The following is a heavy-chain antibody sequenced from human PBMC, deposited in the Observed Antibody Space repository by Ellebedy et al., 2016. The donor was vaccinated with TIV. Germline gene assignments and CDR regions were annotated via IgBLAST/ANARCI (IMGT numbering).Heavy chain of an antibody. D-gene: IGHD4-23*01. J-gene: IGHJ4*02. CDR3: ASGRAVTNVALDY. Sequence: GESLKISCAASEFAVNSNYMSWVRQAPGKGLEWVSIIYSAGNTYYADSVKGRFTISRDNSKNTLDLQMNSLRAEDTAVYYCASGRAVTNVALDYWGQGNLVTVSS. CDR1: EFAVNSNY. V-gene: IGHV3-66*01. CDR2: IYSAGNT.